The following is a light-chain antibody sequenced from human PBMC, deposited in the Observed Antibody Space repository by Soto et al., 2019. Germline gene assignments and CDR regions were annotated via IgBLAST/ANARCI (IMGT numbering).Light chain of an antibody. CDR1: QSINSAH. CDR2: GAY. J-gene: IGKJ4*01. Sequence: EVVLTQSPGTLSLSPGERGTLSCRASQSINSAHLVWYQQKPGQAPRLLIYGAYSRATGIPDRFSGSGSGTDFTLTISRLEPEAFAVYYCQHYDWSPLTFGGGTKVELK. V-gene: IGKV3-20*01. CDR3: QHYDWSPLT.